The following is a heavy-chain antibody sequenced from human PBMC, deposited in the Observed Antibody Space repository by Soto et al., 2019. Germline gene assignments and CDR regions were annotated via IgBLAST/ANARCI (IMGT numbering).Heavy chain of an antibody. CDR3: ATRDSGRFY. CDR1: GVSISSHDW. J-gene: IGHJ4*02. Sequence: QVQLQESGPGLVKPSGTLSLTCAVSGVSISSHDWWTWVRQPPGKGLEWIGESHESGNTNYNSSLERRVTIALDKSKNQFSLKLTSVPVADTAVYYCATRDSGRFYWGQGTLVTVSS. D-gene: IGHD5-12*01. V-gene: IGHV4-4*02. CDR2: SHESGNT.